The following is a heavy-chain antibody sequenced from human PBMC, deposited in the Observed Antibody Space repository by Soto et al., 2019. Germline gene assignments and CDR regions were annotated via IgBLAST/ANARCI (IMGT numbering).Heavy chain of an antibody. J-gene: IGHJ2*01. V-gene: IGHV5-10-1*03. Sequence: EVQLVQSGAEVKKPGESLRISCKGSGYSFTSYWISWVRQMPGKGLEWMGRIDPSDSYTNYSPSFQGHVTISADKSISTAYLQWSSLKASDTAMYYCARHAPREHPIYWYFDLWGRGTLVTVSS. CDR3: ARHAPREHPIYWYFDL. CDR1: GYSFTSYW. CDR2: IDPSDSYT.